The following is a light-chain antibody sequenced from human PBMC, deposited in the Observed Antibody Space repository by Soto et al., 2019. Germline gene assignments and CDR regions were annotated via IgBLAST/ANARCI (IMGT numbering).Light chain of an antibody. CDR3: SSYTDRQSYL. J-gene: IGLJ1*01. CDR1: SSDIGSYNH. CDR2: AVS. V-gene: IGLV2-14*03. Sequence: QSALTQPASVSGSPGQSITISCSGTSSDIGSYNHVAWYQQFPGKSPKLMIYAVSDRPPGVSDRFSGSKSGITASLTISGLQTEDEAEYYCSSYTDRQSYLFGTGTKLTVL.